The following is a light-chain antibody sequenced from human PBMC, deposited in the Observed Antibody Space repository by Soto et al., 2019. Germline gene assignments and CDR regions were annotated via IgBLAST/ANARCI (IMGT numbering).Light chain of an antibody. CDR1: QSISSW. CDR3: QQYSSSWYT. J-gene: IGKJ2*01. Sequence: DLQMTQSPSTLSASVGDRVSITCRASQSISSWLAWYQQKPGKARKLLIYKASSLESGVPSRFSGSGSGTEFTLTISSLQPDDFATYYCQQYSSSWYTFGQGTKLEIK. V-gene: IGKV1-5*03. CDR2: KAS.